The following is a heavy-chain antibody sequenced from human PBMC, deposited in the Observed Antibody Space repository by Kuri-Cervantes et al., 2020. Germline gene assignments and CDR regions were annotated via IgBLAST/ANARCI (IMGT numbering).Heavy chain of an antibody. J-gene: IGHJ4*02. D-gene: IGHD3-22*01. CDR2: IIGGGSNT. V-gene: IGHV3-23*01. Sequence: GESLKISCAASGFTFSSYAMSWVRQAPGKGLEWVSAIIGGGSNTYYAASARGRFTISRDNSKSTLYLQMNNLRAEDTAMYYCTRAPYFDRNSFDFDYWGQGTLVTVSS. CDR3: TRAPYFDRNSFDFDY. CDR1: GFTFSSYA.